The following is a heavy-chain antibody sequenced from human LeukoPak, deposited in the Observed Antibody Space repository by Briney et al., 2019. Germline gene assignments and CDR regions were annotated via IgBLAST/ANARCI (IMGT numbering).Heavy chain of an antibody. CDR3: ASVRNYYDSSGYYFFDY. J-gene: IGHJ4*02. V-gene: IGHV4-59*08. CDR1: GGSISSYY. D-gene: IGHD3-22*01. CDR2: IFYSGTT. Sequence: TSSETLSLTCAVSGGSISSYYWSWIRQSPGKGLEWIGNIFYSGTTKYNPSLKSRVTISVDTSKNQFSLKLSSVTAADTAVYYCASVRNYYDSSGYYFFDYWGQGTLVTVSS.